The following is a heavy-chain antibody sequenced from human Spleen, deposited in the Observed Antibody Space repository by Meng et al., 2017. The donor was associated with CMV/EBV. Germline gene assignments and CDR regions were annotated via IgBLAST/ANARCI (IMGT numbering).Heavy chain of an antibody. Sequence: GGPLRLSCAASGFTVSDYYMSWVRQAPGKGLEWVSLIYTTGATYYADSLKGRFTMSRDNSKDTVYLQMNSLRAEDTALYYCAKDLYYDGSGYSDYWGQGTLVTVSS. CDR1: GFTVSDYY. D-gene: IGHD3-22*01. V-gene: IGHV3-53*01. J-gene: IGHJ4*02. CDR3: AKDLYYDGSGYSDY. CDR2: IYTTGAT.